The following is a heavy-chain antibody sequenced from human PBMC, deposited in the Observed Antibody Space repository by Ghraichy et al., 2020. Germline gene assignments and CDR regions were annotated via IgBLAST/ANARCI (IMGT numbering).Heavy chain of an antibody. J-gene: IGHJ4*02. CDR1: GGSISSSSYY. D-gene: IGHD7-27*01. CDR2: IYYSGST. Sequence: SETLSLTCTVSGGSISSSSYYWGWIRQPPGKGLEWIGSIYYSGSTYYNPSLKSRVTISVDTSKNQFSLKLSSVTAADTAVYYCATSTGDRLGLHDYWGQGTLVTVSS. V-gene: IGHV4-39*01. CDR3: ATSTGDRLGLHDY.